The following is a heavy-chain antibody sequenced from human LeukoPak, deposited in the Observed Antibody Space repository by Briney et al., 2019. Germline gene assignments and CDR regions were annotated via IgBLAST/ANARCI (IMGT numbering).Heavy chain of an antibody. CDR2: INPNSGGT. V-gene: IGHV1-2*02. D-gene: IGHD6-13*01. CDR1: GYTFTGYY. CDR3: ARLGSYSSSWEYYYYYYMDV. J-gene: IGHJ6*03. Sequence: GASVKVSCKASGYTFTGYYMHWVRQAPGQGLEWMGWINPNSGGTNYAQKFQGRVTMTRDTSISTAYMELSRLRSDDTAVYYCARLGSYSSSWEYYYYYYMDVWGKGTTVTVSS.